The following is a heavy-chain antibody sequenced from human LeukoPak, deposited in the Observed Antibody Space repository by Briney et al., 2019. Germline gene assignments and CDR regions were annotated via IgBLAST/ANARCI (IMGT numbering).Heavy chain of an antibody. CDR3: ARDGDDYFDY. J-gene: IGHJ4*02. CDR1: GGSISYYY. D-gene: IGHD7-27*01. Sequence: SETLSLTCTVSGGSISYYYWSWIRQPPGKGLEWLGYIYYSGSTYYNPSLKSRVTISVDTSKNQFSLKLSSVTAADTAVYYCARDGDDYFDYWGQGTLVTVSS. V-gene: IGHV4-59*12. CDR2: IYYSGST.